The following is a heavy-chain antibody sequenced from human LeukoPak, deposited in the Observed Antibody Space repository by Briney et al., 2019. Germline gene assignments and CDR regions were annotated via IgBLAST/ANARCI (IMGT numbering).Heavy chain of an antibody. D-gene: IGHD6-13*01. CDR2: ISGSGSST. J-gene: IGHJ4*02. CDR1: ESTVSNYA. V-gene: IGHV3-23*01. CDR3: AKVGPSSSLPSP. Sequence: GGSLRLSCVVSESTVSNYAMSWVRQAPGKGLDWLSTISGSGSSTYYADSVKGRFTISRDNSKNTLYLQMNSLRAEDTAVYYCAKVGPSSSLPSPWGQGTLVTVSS.